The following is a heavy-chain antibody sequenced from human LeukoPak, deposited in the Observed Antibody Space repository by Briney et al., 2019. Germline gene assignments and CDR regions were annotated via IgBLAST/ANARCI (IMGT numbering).Heavy chain of an antibody. CDR2: IRYDGSNK. CDR3: AKDPFITMVRGVIIRAYYYYMDV. V-gene: IGHV3-30*02. Sequence: AGGSLRLSCAASGFTFSSYGMHWVRQAPGKGLEWVAFIRYDGSNKYYADSVKGRFTISRDNSKNTLYLQMNSLRAEDTAVYYCAKDPFITMVRGVIIRAYYYYMDVWGKGTTVTVSS. D-gene: IGHD3-10*01. CDR1: GFTFSSYG. J-gene: IGHJ6*03.